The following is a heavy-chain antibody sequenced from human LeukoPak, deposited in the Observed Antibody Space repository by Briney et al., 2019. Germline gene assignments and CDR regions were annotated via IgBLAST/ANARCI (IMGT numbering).Heavy chain of an antibody. CDR2: ISYDGSNK. V-gene: IGHV3-30-3*01. J-gene: IGHJ6*02. CDR3: ARNESYDMLSGYSLEDYGMDV. CDR1: GFTFSSYA. D-gene: IGHD3-9*01. Sequence: GGALRLSCVPSGFTFSSYAMHWVRQAPGKGLEGVAVISYDGSNKYYAHSLKGRFTISRDNSKNTLYLQMNSLRAEDTAVYYCARNESYDMLSGYSLEDYGMDVWGQGTTATVSS.